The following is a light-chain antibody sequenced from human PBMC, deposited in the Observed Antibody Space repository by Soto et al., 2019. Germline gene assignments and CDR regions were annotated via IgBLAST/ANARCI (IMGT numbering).Light chain of an antibody. CDR2: GNT. CDR1: SSNIGAGYD. CDR3: QSYDSSLITYV. V-gene: IGLV1-40*01. J-gene: IGLJ1*01. Sequence: QSALTQPPSVSGAPGQRVTIPCTGSSSNIGAGYDVHWYQRLPGTAPKLLIYGNTNRPSGVPDRFSGSKSDTSASLAIAGLQAEDEADYYCQSYDSSLITYVFGTGTKVTVL.